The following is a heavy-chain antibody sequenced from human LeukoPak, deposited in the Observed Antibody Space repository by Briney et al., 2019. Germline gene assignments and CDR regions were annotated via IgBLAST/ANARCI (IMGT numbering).Heavy chain of an antibody. Sequence: GGSLRLSCAASGFTFSSYSVNWVRQAPGKGLEWVSSISSSSSYIYYADSVKGRFTISRDNAKNSLYLQMNSLRAEDTAVYYCAREGLYYYDSTGIFDYWGQGTLVTVSS. CDR3: AREGLYYYDSTGIFDY. CDR1: GFTFSSYS. V-gene: IGHV3-21*01. J-gene: IGHJ4*02. D-gene: IGHD3-22*01. CDR2: ISSSSSYI.